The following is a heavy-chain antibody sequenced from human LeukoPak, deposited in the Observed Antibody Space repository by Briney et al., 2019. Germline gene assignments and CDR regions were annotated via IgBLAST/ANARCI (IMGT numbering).Heavy chain of an antibody. CDR1: GYTFTSYY. CDR3: ASRGYYYDSSGYYNGAFDI. V-gene: IGHV1-46*01. CDR2: INPSGGST. Sequence: ASVKVSCKASGYTFTSYYMHWVRQAPGQGLEWMGIINPSGGSTSYAQKFQGRVTMTEDTSTDTAYMELSSLRSEDTAVYYCASRGYYYDSSGYYNGAFDIWGQGTMVTVSS. D-gene: IGHD3-22*01. J-gene: IGHJ3*02.